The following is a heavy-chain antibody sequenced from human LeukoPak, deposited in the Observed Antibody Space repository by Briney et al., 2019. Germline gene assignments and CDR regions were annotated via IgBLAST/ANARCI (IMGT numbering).Heavy chain of an antibody. CDR1: KFIFGNYT. V-gene: IGHV3-21*04. D-gene: IGHD1-14*01. Sequence: GGSLRLSCAASKFIFGNYTMNWVRQAPGKGLEWVSSISGGSRTIYYADSVKGRFTTSRDNAKDSLSLQMNSLRAEETAVYYYVRARNVKASQGGGHRYYYYMDVWGKGTTVTVSS. CDR3: VRARNVKASQGGGHRYYYYMDV. CDR2: ISGGSRTI. J-gene: IGHJ6*03.